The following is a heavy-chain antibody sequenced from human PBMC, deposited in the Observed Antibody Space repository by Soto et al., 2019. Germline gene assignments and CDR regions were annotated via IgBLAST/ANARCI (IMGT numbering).Heavy chain of an antibody. CDR1: GGSFSGYY. V-gene: IGHV4-34*01. D-gene: IGHD6-19*01. J-gene: IGHJ4*02. CDR2: INHSGST. CDR3: ATPRTINSGWYLSRSPRSFDY. Sequence: SETLSLTCAVYGGSFSGYYWSWIRQPPGKGLEWIGEINHSGSTNYNPSLKSRVTISVDTSKNQFSLKLSSVTAADTAVYYCATPRTINSGWYLSRSPRSFDYWGQGTLVTVSS.